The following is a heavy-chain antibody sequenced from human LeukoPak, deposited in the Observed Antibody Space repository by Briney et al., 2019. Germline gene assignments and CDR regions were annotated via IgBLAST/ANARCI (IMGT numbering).Heavy chain of an antibody. J-gene: IGHJ4*02. CDR1: GYTLTELS. D-gene: IGHD4-17*01. Sequence: GASVTVSCKVSGYTLTELSMHWVRQAPGKGLEWMGGFDPEDGETIYAQKFQGRVTMTEDTSTDTAYMELSSLRSEDTAVYYCATAPLYGDYLIHWGQGTLVTVSS. V-gene: IGHV1-24*01. CDR2: FDPEDGET. CDR3: ATAPLYGDYLIH.